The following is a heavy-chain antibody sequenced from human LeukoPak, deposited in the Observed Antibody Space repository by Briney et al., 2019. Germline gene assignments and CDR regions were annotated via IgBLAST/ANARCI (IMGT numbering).Heavy chain of an antibody. D-gene: IGHD3-10*01. J-gene: IGHJ4*02. CDR3: ARDPWGWFGEGGFGY. V-gene: IGHV4-30-4*08. CDR1: GGSISSGDYY. CDR2: IYYSGST. Sequence: SETLSLTCTVSGGSISSGDYYWSWIRQPPGKGLEWIGYIYYSGSTYYNPSLKSRVTISVDTSKNQFSLKLSSVTAADTAVYYCARDPWGWFGEGGFGYWGQGTLVTVSS.